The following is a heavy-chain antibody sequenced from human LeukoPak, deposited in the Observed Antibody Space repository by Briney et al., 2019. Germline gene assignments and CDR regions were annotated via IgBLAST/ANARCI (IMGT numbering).Heavy chain of an antibody. CDR3: ARGHSSSWYYFDY. V-gene: IGHV4-59*12. CDR2: IYYSGST. D-gene: IGHD6-13*01. J-gene: IGHJ4*02. CDR1: GGSISSYY. Sequence: PSETLSLTCTVSGGSISSYYWSWIRQPPGKGLEWIGYIYYSGSTNYNPSLKSRVTISVDTSKNQFSLKLSSVTAADTAVYYCARGHSSSWYYFDYWGQGTLVTVSS.